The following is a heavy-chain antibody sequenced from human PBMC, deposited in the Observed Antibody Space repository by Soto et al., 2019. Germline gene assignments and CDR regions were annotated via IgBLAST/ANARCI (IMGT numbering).Heavy chain of an antibody. V-gene: IGHV3-23*01. J-gene: IGHJ4*02. CDR2: ISGSGGST. CDR3: AKDASPFLGSPGEY. CDR1: GFTFSSYA. D-gene: IGHD6-13*01. Sequence: EVQLLESGGGLVQPGGSLRLSCAASGFTFSSYAMSWVRQAPGKGLEWVSAISGSGGSTYYADSVKGRFTISRDNAKNTLYLQMNSLRSEDTAVYYCAKDASPFLGSPGEYWGQGTLVTVSS.